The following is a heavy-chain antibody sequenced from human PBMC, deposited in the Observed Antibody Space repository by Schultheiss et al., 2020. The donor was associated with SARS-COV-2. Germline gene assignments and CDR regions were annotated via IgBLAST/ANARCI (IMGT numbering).Heavy chain of an antibody. CDR3: ARGMTYYYGMDV. Sequence: GGSLRLSCAASGFTFSSYWMHWVRQAPGKGLEWVAFIYNDGSNTYYSDSVKGRFTISRDNSKNTLYLQMSSLRAEDTSIYYCARGMTYYYGMDVWGQGTTVTVSS. CDR2: IYNDGSNT. V-gene: IGHV3-33*08. J-gene: IGHJ6*02. CDR1: GFTFSSYW. D-gene: IGHD2-8*01.